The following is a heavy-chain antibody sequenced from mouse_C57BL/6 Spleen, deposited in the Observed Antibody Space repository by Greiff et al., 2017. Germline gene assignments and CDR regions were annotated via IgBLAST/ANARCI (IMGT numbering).Heavy chain of an antibody. CDR2: IRNKANGYTT. CDR3: ARSYDYDDWGFAY. V-gene: IGHV7-3*01. D-gene: IGHD2-4*01. J-gene: IGHJ3*01. CDR1: GFTFTDYY. Sequence: EVKVVESGGGLVQPGGSLSLSCAASGFTFTDYYMSWVRQPPGKALEWLGFIRNKANGYTTEYSASVKGRFTISRDNSQRILYLQMNALRAEDSATYYCARSYDYDDWGFAYWGQGTLVTVSA.